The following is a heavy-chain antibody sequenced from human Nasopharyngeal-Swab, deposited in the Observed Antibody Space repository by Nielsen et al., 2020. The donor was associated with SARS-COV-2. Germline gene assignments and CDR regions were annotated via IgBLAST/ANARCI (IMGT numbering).Heavy chain of an antibody. V-gene: IGHV1-46*01. D-gene: IGHD5-12*01. Sequence: VRQMPGKGLEWMGIINPSGGSTSYAQKFQGRVTMTRDTSTSTVYLELSSLRSDDTAVYYCARVGVGYSGYDSVDYWGQGTLVTVSS. CDR2: INPSGGST. J-gene: IGHJ4*02. CDR3: ARVGVGYSGYDSVDY.